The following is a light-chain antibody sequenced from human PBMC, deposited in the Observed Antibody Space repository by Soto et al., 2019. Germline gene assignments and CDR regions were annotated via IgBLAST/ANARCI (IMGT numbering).Light chain of an antibody. Sequence: EIVMTQSPDTXSLSPGEGATLSXRVSQSIRSNLAWYQQRPGQAPRLLMYGASTRADGIPARFTGSGSGTEFTLTISSLQSEDFAVYYCQQYNNWPPAYTFGQGTKVDI. CDR1: QSIRSN. CDR3: QQYNNWPPAYT. CDR2: GAS. J-gene: IGKJ2*01. V-gene: IGKV3-15*01.